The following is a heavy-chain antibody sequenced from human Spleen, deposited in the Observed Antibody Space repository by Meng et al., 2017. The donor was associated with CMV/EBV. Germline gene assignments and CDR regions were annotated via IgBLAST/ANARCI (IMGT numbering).Heavy chain of an antibody. CDR1: GGTFSNYG. V-gene: IGHV1-69*05. CDR3: AREGVVGTTIYFDY. D-gene: IGHD1-1*01. CDR2: IIPILGTA. Sequence: SGGTFSNYGVTWLRQAPGQGLEWMGGIIPILGTANYARKFRGRVTITTDESTTTAYMELSSLRSDDTAVYYCAREGVVGTTIYFDYWGQGTLVTVSS. J-gene: IGHJ4*02.